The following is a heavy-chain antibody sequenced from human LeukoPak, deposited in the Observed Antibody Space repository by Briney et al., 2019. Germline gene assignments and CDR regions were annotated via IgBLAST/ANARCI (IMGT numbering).Heavy chain of an antibody. CDR2: IIPILGIA. Sequence: SVKVSCKASGGTFSSYAISWVRQAPGQGLEWMGRIIPILGIANYAQKFQGRVTITADKSTSTAYMELSSLRSEDTAVYYCATASATGAQDSFDIWGQRKKVNVSS. D-gene: IGHD1-14*01. CDR1: GGTFSSYA. V-gene: IGHV1-69*04. CDR3: ATASATGAQDSFDI. J-gene: IGHJ3*02.